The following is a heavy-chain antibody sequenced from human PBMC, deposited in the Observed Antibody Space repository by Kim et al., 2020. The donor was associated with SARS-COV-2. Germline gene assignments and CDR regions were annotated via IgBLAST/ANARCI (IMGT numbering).Heavy chain of an antibody. D-gene: IGHD2-15*01. CDR1: GFTFDDYA. Sequence: GGSLRLSCAASGFTFDDYAMHWVRQAPGKGLEWVSGISWNSGSIGYADSVKGRFTISRDNAKNSLYLQMNSLRAEDTALYYCAKDKGCSGGSCYGAVDY. J-gene: IGHJ4*01. CDR2: ISWNSGSI. CDR3: AKDKGCSGGSCYGAVDY. V-gene: IGHV3-9*01.